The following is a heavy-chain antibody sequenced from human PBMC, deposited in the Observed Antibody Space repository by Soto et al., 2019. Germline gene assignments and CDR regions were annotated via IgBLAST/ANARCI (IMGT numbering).Heavy chain of an antibody. D-gene: IGHD6-19*01. CDR3: AKDMYSSGWYYFDY. J-gene: IGHJ4*02. CDR2: ISWNSGSI. V-gene: IGHV3-9*01. Sequence: TGGSLRLSCAASGFTFDDYAMHWVRQAPGKGLEWVSGISWNSGSIAYADSVKGRFTISRDNAKNSLYLQMNSLRAEDTALYYCAKDMYSSGWYYFDYWGQGTLVTVSS. CDR1: GFTFDDYA.